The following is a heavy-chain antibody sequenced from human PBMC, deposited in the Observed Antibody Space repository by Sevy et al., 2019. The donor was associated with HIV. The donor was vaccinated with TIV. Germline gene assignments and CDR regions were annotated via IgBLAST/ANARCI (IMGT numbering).Heavy chain of an antibody. CDR1: GFTFSSYA. V-gene: IGHV3-30-3*01. CDR2: ISYDGSNK. J-gene: IGHJ4*02. Sequence: GESLKISCAASGFTFSSYAMHWVRQAPGKGLEGVAVISYDGSNKYYADSVKGRFTISRDNSKNTLYLQMNSLRAEDTAVYYCARAEGVVTTFDYWGQGTLVTVSS. D-gene: IGHD4-17*01. CDR3: ARAEGVVTTFDY.